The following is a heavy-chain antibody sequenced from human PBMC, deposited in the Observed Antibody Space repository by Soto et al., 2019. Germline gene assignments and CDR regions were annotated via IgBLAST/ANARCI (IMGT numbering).Heavy chain of an antibody. J-gene: IGHJ6*02. CDR2: IVVGSGNT. D-gene: IGHD2-2*01. Sequence: QMQLVQSGPEVKKPGTSVKVSCKASGFTFTISAVQWVRQARGQRLEWIGWIVVGSGNTNYAQKLQERVTITRDMSTSTAYMELSSLRSEDTAVYYCAAPPGSLVPADYRRMDVWGQGTTVTVSS. V-gene: IGHV1-58*01. CDR1: GFTFTISA. CDR3: AAPPGSLVPADYRRMDV.